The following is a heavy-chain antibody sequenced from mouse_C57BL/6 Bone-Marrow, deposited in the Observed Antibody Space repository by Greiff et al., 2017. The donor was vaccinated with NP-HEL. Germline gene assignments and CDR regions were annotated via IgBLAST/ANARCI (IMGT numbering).Heavy chain of an antibody. V-gene: IGHV2-2*01. CDR3: ARNQGGLLRFAY. D-gene: IGHD2-3*01. CDR1: GFSFTRYC. J-gene: IGHJ3*01. CDR2: IRSGGST. Sequence: VPLQPSVPALVPPSHSLSISCTVSGFSFTRYCLHLARQETRKGLEWLVVIRSGGSTDYHVAFISRLRISKDNSKSQVFFKMNSLQADDTAIYYCARNQGGLLRFAYWGQGTLVTVSA.